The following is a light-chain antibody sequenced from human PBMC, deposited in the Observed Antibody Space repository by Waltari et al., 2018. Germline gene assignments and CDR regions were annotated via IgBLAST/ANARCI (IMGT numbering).Light chain of an antibody. CDR2: AAS. CDR3: QQYNNWPPGDT. V-gene: IGKV3-15*01. Sequence: EIVITQSPATLSVSSGERATLSCRASHSVSSNLAWIQQKPGQAPRLLIYAASTRATGIPARFSGRGSGTEFTLTISSLQSEDFAVYYCQQYNNWPPGDTFGQGTKLEI. CDR1: HSVSSN. J-gene: IGKJ2*01.